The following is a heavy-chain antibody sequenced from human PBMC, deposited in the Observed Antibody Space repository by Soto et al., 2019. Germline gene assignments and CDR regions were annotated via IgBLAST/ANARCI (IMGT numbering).Heavy chain of an antibody. D-gene: IGHD1-20*01. V-gene: IGHV4-59*01. CDR3: ASSRPRVQRDNYYFDY. Sequence: SETLSLTCTVSGGSISSYYWSWIRQPPGKGLEWIGYIYYSGSTNYNPSLKSRVTISVDTSKNQFSLKLSSVTAADTAVYYCASSRPRVQRDNYYFDYWGQGTLVTVSS. CDR2: IYYSGST. J-gene: IGHJ4*02. CDR1: GGSISSYY.